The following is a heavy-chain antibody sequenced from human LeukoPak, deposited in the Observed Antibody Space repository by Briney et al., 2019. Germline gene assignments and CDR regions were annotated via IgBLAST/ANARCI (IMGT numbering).Heavy chain of an antibody. CDR1: GGSISSSSYY. J-gene: IGHJ4*02. Sequence: SETLSLTCTVSGGSISSSSYYWGWIRQPPGKGLEWIGSIYYSGSTYYNPSLKSRVTISVDTSKNQFSLMLSSVTTADTAVYYCAREGGSATTNKLDYWGQGTLVTVSS. V-gene: IGHV4-39*07. CDR3: AREGGSATTNKLDY. CDR2: IYYSGST. D-gene: IGHD3-10*01.